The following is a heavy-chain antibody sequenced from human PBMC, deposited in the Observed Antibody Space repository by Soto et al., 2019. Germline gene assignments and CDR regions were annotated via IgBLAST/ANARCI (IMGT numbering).Heavy chain of an antibody. Sequence: LSWEECRYSYASNCRFWVRHEPGQGLELMVWISAYNGNTNYAQKLQGRVTMTTDTSTSTAYMELRSLRSDDTAVYYCAREGYCSSTSCPDYYYYYGMDVWGQGTMVTVSS. CDR3: AREGYCSSTSCPDYYYYYGMDV. D-gene: IGHD2-2*01. CDR1: RYSYASNC. J-gene: IGHJ6*02. CDR2: ISAYNGNT. V-gene: IGHV1-18*01.